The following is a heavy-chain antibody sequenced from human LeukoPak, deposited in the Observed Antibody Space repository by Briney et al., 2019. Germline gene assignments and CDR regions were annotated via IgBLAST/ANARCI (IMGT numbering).Heavy chain of an antibody. J-gene: IGHJ5*02. CDR2: IYYSGST. CDR3: AIGPVSGVNWLDP. V-gene: IGHV4-59*12. CDR1: GGSIRSYY. Sequence: SQTLFLTCTDSGGSIRSYYWRWIRQPPGKGLEWIGYIYYSGSTNFNPSLKSRVTISVDTSKNQFSLKLTSVTAADTAVYHCAIGPVSGVNWLDPWGPRTLVTVSS. D-gene: IGHD2-15*01.